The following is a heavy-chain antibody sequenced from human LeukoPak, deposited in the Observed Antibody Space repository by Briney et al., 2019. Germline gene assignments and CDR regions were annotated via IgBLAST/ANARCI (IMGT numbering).Heavy chain of an antibody. V-gene: IGHV4-59*08. Sequence: SETLSLTCTVSGGSITRYYWSWVRQPPGKGLEWIGYIYYSGSTNYNPSLKSRVTISVDTSKNQFSLKLSSVTAADTAVYYCARRGVATNNWFDPWGQGTLVTVSS. CDR2: IYYSGST. D-gene: IGHD5-24*01. CDR3: ARRGVATNNWFDP. J-gene: IGHJ5*02. CDR1: GGSITRYY.